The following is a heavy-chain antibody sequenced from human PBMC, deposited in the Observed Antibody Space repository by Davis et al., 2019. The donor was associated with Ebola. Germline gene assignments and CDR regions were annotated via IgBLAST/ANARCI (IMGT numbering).Heavy chain of an antibody. D-gene: IGHD6-13*01. CDR1: GYTFTSYA. Sequence: ASVKVSCKASGYTFTSYAMNWVRQAPGQGLEWMGWINTNTGNPTYAQGFTGRFVFSLDTSVSTAYLQIRSLKAEDTAVYYCARDWSLYSSSWSDYWGQGTLVTVSS. J-gene: IGHJ4*02. V-gene: IGHV7-4-1*02. CDR2: INTNTGNP. CDR3: ARDWSLYSSSWSDY.